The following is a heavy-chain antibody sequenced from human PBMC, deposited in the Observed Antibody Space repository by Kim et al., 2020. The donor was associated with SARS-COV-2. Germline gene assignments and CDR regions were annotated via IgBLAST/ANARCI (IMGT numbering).Heavy chain of an antibody. V-gene: IGHV3-30*04. J-gene: IGHJ4*02. CDR1: GFTFSSYA. CDR3: ARALGEQQLVFLVRASDY. D-gene: IGHD6-6*01. CDR2: ISYDGSNK. Sequence: GGSLRLSCAASGFTFSSYAMHWVRQAPGKGLEWVAVISYDGSNKYYADSVKGRFTISRDNSKNTLSLQMNSLRAEDTAVYYCARALGEQQLVFLVRASDYWGQGTLVTVSS.